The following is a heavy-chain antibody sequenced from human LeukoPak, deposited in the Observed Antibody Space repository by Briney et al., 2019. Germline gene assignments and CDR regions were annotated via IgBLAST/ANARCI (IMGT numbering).Heavy chain of an antibody. J-gene: IGHJ4*02. CDR2: LYYNGST. D-gene: IGHD6-19*01. V-gene: IGHV4-39*02. Sequence: SETLSLTCTVSGDSISSSSYSWGWIRQPPGKGLHWIGSLYYNGSTYYNPSLKSRITIPGDTSSNHFSPRLSSVTAADTAVYFCARGHASGWDYFDSWGQGTLVTVSS. CDR3: ARGHASGWDYFDS. CDR1: GDSISSSSYS.